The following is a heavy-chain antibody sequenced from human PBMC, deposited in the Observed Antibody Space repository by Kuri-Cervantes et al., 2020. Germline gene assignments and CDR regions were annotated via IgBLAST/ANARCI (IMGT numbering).Heavy chain of an antibody. V-gene: IGHV1-69*05. J-gene: IGHJ6*03. CDR2: IIPIFGTA. CDR1: GGTFSSYA. D-gene: IGHD3-22*01. Sequence: SVKVSCKASGGTFSSYAISWVRQAPGQGLEWMGGIIPIFGTANYAQKFQGRVTITTDESTSTAYMELSSLRSEDTAVYYCARASKDSSGYYYYYYMDVWGKGTTVTVSS. CDR3: ARASKDSSGYYYYYYMDV.